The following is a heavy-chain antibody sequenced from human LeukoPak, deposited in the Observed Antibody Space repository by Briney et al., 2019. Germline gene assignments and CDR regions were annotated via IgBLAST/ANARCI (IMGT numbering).Heavy chain of an antibody. V-gene: IGHV4-34*01. Sequence: PSETLSLTCTVSGGSISSYYWSWIRQPPGKGLEWIGEINHSGSTNYNPSLKSRVTISVDTSKNQFSLKLSSVTAADTAVYYCARDRLYDYGDYVGYYYYYMDVWGKGTTVTVSS. J-gene: IGHJ6*03. CDR1: GGSISSYY. D-gene: IGHD4-17*01. CDR3: ARDRLYDYGDYVGYYYYYMDV. CDR2: INHSGST.